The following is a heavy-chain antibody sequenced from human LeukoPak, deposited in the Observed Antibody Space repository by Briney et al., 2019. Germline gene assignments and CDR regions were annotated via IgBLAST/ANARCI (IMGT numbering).Heavy chain of an antibody. J-gene: IGHJ4*02. Sequence: SETLSLTCTVSGDSISSYYWSWIRQPPGKGPEWFGYIYYSGSTNYNPSLKSRVTISVDTSKNQLSLKLSSVTVADTAVYYCAGGQWRVWGVYWGQGTLVTVSS. CDR2: IYYSGST. D-gene: IGHD6-19*01. CDR1: GDSISSYY. CDR3: AGGQWRVWGVY. V-gene: IGHV4-59*12.